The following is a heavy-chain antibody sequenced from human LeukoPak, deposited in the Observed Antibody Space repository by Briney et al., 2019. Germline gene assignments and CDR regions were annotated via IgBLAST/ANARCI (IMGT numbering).Heavy chain of an antibody. V-gene: IGHV3-49*04. Sequence: GGSLRLSCTASGFTFGDYAMSWVRQAPGKGPEWVGFIRRKANGGTTEYAASVKGRFTISRDDSKSIAYLQMNSLKNEDTAVYYCTSGLYYDSWSDLFDYWGQGTLVTVSS. J-gene: IGHJ4*02. CDR3: TSGLYYDSWSDLFDY. D-gene: IGHD3-3*01. CDR2: IRRKANGGTT. CDR1: GFTFGDYA.